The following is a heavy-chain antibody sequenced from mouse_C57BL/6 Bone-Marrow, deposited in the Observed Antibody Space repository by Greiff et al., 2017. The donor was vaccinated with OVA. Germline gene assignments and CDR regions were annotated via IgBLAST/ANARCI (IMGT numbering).Heavy chain of an antibody. CDR3: ARNYYGTYFAY. J-gene: IGHJ3*01. Sequence: QVQLKQSGAELVRPGTSVTVSCKASGYAFTNYLIEWVKQRPGQGLEWIGVINPGSGGTNYNEKFKGKAILTADKSSSTAYMQLSSLTSEDSAVYFCARNYYGTYFAYGGRGTLITVTA. CDR2: INPGSGGT. CDR1: GYAFTNYL. V-gene: IGHV1-54*01. D-gene: IGHD1-1*01.